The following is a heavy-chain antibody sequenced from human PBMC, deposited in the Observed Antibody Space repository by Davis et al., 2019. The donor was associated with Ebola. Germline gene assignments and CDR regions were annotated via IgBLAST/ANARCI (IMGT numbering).Heavy chain of an antibody. Sequence: GESLKISCAASGFTFSSYAMHWVRQAPGKGLEWVAVISYDGSNKYYADSVKGRFTISRDNSKNTLYLQMNSLRAEDTAVYYCAKEGRIAAAGTGYYFDYWGQGTLVTVSS. V-gene: IGHV3-30*04. J-gene: IGHJ4*02. CDR1: GFTFSSYA. CDR2: ISYDGSNK. CDR3: AKEGRIAAAGTGYYFDY. D-gene: IGHD6-13*01.